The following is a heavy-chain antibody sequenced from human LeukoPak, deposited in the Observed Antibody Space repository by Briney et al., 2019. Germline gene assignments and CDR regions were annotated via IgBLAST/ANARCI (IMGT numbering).Heavy chain of an antibody. J-gene: IGHJ6*02. Sequence: GASVKVSCKASGYTFTSYDINWVRQATGQGLEWMGWMNPNSGNTGYAQKFQGRVTMTRNTSISTAYMELSSLRSEDTAVYYCARDRRITFGGVIVRSGYYYGMDVWGQGTTVTVSS. CDR3: ARDRRITFGGVIVRSGYYYGMDV. CDR2: MNPNSGNT. D-gene: IGHD3-16*02. V-gene: IGHV1-8*01. CDR1: GYTFTSYD.